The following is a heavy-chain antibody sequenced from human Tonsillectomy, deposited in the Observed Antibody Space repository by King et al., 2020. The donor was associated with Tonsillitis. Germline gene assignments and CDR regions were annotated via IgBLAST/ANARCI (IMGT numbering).Heavy chain of an antibody. V-gene: IGHV3-23*04. Sequence: VQLVESGGGLVQPGGSLRLSCAASGFTFSSYAMSWFRQAPGKGLEWVASISGSGGGPYYADSVKGRFTISRDNPKNTLYLQMNSLRAEDTAVYYCAKDWSIAVAGDWFDPWGQGTLVTVSS. D-gene: IGHD6-19*01. CDR1: GFTFSSYA. CDR2: ISGSGGGP. J-gene: IGHJ5*02. CDR3: AKDWSIAVAGDWFDP.